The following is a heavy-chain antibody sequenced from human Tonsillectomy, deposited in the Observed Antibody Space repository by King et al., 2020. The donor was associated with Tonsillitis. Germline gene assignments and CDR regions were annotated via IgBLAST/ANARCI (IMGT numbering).Heavy chain of an antibody. CDR2: IYPGDSDT. J-gene: IGHJ3*01. V-gene: IGHV5-51*03. Sequence: VQLVESGAEVKKPGESLKISCKGSGYSFTSYWIGWVRQMPGKGLDGMGFIYPGDSDTSYSPSFQGQVTISADKSISTANLQWGSRKASATAMYYWASGRPGRRGLYDFWVWGQGTMVTVSS. CDR1: GYSFTSYW. CDR3: ASGRPGRRGLYDFWV. D-gene: IGHD3-3*01.